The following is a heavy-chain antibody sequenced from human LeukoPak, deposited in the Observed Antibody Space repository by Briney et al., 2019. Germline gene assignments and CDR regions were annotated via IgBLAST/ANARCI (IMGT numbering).Heavy chain of an antibody. CDR1: GGTFSSYA. Sequence: SVKVSCKASGGTFSSYAISWVRQAPGQGLEWMGRIIPILGIANYAQKFQGRVTITADKSTSTAYMELSSQRSEDTAVYDCARDYDFWTQYWGQGTLVTVSS. J-gene: IGHJ4*02. CDR2: IIPILGIA. D-gene: IGHD3-3*01. V-gene: IGHV1-69*04. CDR3: ARDYDFWTQY.